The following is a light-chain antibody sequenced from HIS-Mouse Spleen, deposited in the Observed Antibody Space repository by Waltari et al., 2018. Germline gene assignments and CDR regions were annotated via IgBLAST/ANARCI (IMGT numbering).Light chain of an antibody. CDR1: ALPKQY. CDR2: KDS. CDR3: QSADSSGTYHVV. V-gene: IGLV3-25*03. Sequence: SYELTQPPSVSVSPGQTARITCSGDALPKQYAYWYQQKPGQAPVLVIYKDSERPSGNRARVYGSSSGTTVTLTISGVQAEDEADYYCQSADSSGTYHVVFGGGTKLTVL. J-gene: IGLJ2*01.